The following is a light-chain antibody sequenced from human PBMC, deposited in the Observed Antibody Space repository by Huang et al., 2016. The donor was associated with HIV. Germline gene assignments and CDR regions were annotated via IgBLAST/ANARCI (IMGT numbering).Light chain of an antibody. Sequence: EIVMTQSPGTLSVSPGERATLSCRASQSVSNNLAWYQQKPGQAPRLLIYVASTRATGNPARFSGSGSGTEFTLTISSLQSEDFAVYHCQQYNNWPWTFGQGTKVEIK. CDR3: QQYNNWPWT. CDR2: VAS. V-gene: IGKV3D-15*01. J-gene: IGKJ1*01. CDR1: QSVSNN.